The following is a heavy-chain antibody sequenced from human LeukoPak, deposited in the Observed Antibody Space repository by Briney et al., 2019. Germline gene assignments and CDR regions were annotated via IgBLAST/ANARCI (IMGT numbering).Heavy chain of an antibody. Sequence: GESLRLSCAASGFTFSSYAMTWVRQAPGKGLEWVSAISGSGHNKYYADSVKGRFTISRDNSKNTVYLQMNSLRAEDTALYYCAKWREGTMVYFDYWGQGTLVTVSS. CDR3: AKWREGTMVYFDY. J-gene: IGHJ4*02. CDR1: GFTFSSYA. D-gene: IGHD3-10*01. CDR2: ISGSGHNK. V-gene: IGHV3-23*01.